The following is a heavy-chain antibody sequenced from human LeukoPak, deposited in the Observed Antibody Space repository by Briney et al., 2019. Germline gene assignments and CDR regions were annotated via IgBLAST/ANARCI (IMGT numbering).Heavy chain of an antibody. Sequence: PSETLSLTCTVSGGSISSSSYYWGWIRQPPGKGLEWIGSIYYSGSTYYNPSLKSRVTISVDTSKNQFSLKLSSVTAADTAVYYCARPPLRSHFDYWGQGTLVTVSS. V-gene: IGHV4-39*07. CDR2: IYYSGST. CDR1: GGSISSSSYY. D-gene: IGHD4-17*01. J-gene: IGHJ4*02. CDR3: ARPPLRSHFDY.